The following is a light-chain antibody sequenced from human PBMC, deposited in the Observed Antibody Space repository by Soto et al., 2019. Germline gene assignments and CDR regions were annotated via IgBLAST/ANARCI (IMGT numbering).Light chain of an antibody. Sequence: EIVMTQSPATLSVSPGERATLSCRASQSVSSNLAWYQQKPGQAPRLLIYGTSTRATGIPARFSGSGSGTEFNLTISSLQSEDFAVYCCQQYYKLPWTFGQGTKVEIK. CDR3: QQYYKLPWT. V-gene: IGKV3-15*01. J-gene: IGKJ1*01. CDR2: GTS. CDR1: QSVSSN.